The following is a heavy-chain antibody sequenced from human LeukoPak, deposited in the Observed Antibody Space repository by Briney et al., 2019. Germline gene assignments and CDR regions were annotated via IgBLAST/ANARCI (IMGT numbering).Heavy chain of an antibody. CDR3: AIRGYSYGYFYMDV. CDR1: GGSFSGYY. V-gene: IGHV4-34*01. Sequence: SETLSLTCAVYGGSFSGYYWSWIRQPPGKGLEWIGEINHSGSTNYNPSLKSRVTISVDTSKNQFSLKLSSVTAADTAVYYCAIRGYSYGYFYMDVWGKGTTVTVSS. J-gene: IGHJ6*03. D-gene: IGHD5-18*01. CDR2: INHSGST.